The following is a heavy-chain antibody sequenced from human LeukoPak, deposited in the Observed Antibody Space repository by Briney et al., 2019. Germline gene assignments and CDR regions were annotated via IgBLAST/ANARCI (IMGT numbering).Heavy chain of an antibody. CDR1: GYTFTGYY. CDR3: ATEIFGVAYD. Sequence: ASVKVSCKASGYTFTGYYMHWVRQAPGQGLEWMGWINPNSGGTNYAQKFQGRVTMTGDTSISTAYMELSRLRSDDTAVYYCATEIFGVAYDWGQGTLVTVSS. CDR2: INPNSGGT. D-gene: IGHD3-3*01. J-gene: IGHJ4*02. V-gene: IGHV1-2*02.